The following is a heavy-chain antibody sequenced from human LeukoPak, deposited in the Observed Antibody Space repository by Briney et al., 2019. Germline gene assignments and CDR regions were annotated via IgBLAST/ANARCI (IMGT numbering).Heavy chain of an antibody. D-gene: IGHD3-3*01. J-gene: IGHJ6*02. CDR1: GFIFDDYA. Sequence: SGGSLRLSCAASGFIFDDYAMHWVRLGPGKGLEWVSGISWSSGSIGYADSVKGRFTISRDNAKNSLYLQMNSLRAEDTALYYCAKDTSITIFGVVSSYYGMDVWGQGTTVTVSS. CDR3: AKDTSITIFGVVSSYYGMDV. V-gene: IGHV3-9*01. CDR2: ISWSSGSI.